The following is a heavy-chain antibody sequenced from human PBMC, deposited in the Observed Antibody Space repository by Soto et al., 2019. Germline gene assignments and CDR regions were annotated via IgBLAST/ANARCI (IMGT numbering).Heavy chain of an antibody. CDR2: IYYSGST. J-gene: IGHJ3*02. CDR3: ASLYCSGTTCYGRGAFDI. Sequence: QLQLQESGPGLVKPSETLSLTCTVSGDSISKTNYYWGWIRQPPGKGLEWIGSIYYSGSTYYNPSLKSRVTISVDTSKNQFSLKLTSVTAADTAVYYCASLYCSGTTCYGRGAFDIWGQGTMVTVSS. D-gene: IGHD2-2*01. V-gene: IGHV4-39*01. CDR1: GDSISKTNYY.